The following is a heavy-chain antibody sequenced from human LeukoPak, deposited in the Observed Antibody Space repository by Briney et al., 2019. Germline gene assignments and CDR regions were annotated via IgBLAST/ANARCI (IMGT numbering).Heavy chain of an antibody. CDR1: GGSISSNSYS. J-gene: IGHJ4*02. D-gene: IGHD5-24*01. Sequence: SETLSLTCSVSGGSISSNSYSWGWIRQPPGKGLEWIGSIYYTGSTYYNPSLKSRVTISVDTSKNQFSLKLSSVTAADTAVYYCARDGDGYNYVVYWGQGTLVTVSS. V-gene: IGHV4-39*07. CDR2: IYYTGST. CDR3: ARDGDGYNYVVY.